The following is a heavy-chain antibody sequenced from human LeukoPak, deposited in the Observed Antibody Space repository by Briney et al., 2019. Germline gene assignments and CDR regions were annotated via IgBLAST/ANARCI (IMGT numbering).Heavy chain of an antibody. CDR1: GGSFSGYY. D-gene: IGHD3-3*01. CDR3: ARAPAPYDFWSGTTRIYFDY. V-gene: IGHV4-34*01. Sequence: SETLSLTCAVYGGSFSGYYWSWIRQPPGKGLEWIGEINHSGSTNYNPSLKSRVTISVDTSKNQFSLKLSSVTAADTAVYYCARAPAPYDFWSGTTRIYFDYWGQGTLVTVSS. J-gene: IGHJ4*02. CDR2: INHSGST.